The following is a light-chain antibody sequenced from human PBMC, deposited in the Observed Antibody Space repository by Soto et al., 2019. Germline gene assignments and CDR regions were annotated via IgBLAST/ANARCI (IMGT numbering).Light chain of an antibody. J-gene: IGLJ1*01. CDR2: GNS. CDR3: QSYDSSLSGSYV. Sequence: QSVLTQPPSVSGASGERVTISCTGSSSNIGAGYDVHWYQQLPGTAPKLLIYGNSNRPSGVPDRFSGSKSGTSASLAITGLQAEDEADYYCQSYDSSLSGSYVFGTGTKLTV. CDR1: SSNIGAGYD. V-gene: IGLV1-40*01.